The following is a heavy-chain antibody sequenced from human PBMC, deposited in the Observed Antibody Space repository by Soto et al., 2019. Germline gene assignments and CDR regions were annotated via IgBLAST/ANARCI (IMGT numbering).Heavy chain of an antibody. D-gene: IGHD3-22*01. CDR1: GGSISSGGYY. V-gene: IGHV4-31*03. Sequence: QVQLQESGPGLVKPSQTLSLTCTVSGGSISSGGYYWSWIRQHPGKALEWIGYIYYSGSTYYNPSPQRRVTISVDTSKNRFSLKRSSVTAADTAVYYCARDRGIGTWCDYYDSSGYGSAFDIWGQGTMVTVSS. CDR3: ARDRGIGTWCDYYDSSGYGSAFDI. J-gene: IGHJ3*02. CDR2: IYYSGST.